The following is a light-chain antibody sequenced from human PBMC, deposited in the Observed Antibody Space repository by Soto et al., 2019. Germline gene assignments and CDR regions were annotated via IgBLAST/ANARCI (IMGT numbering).Light chain of an antibody. Sequence: QAVVTQDPSFSVSPGGTVTLTCGLSSGSVSTSYYPSWYQQTPGQAPRTLIYNTNTRSSGVPDRFSGSILGNKAALTITGAQADYESDYYCVLYMSSGTMVFGGGTKLTVL. CDR1: SGSVSTSYY. J-gene: IGLJ2*01. CDR3: VLYMSSGTMV. V-gene: IGLV8-61*01. CDR2: NTN.